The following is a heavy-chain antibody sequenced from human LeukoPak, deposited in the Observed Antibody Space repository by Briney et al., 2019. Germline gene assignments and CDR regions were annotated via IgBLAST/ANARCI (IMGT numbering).Heavy chain of an antibody. Sequence: GASVKVSCKASGGTFSSYAISWVRQAPGQGLEWMGGIIPIFGTANYAQKFQGRVTITADESTSTAYMELSSLRSEDTAVYYCARGTPRKGQLEPLIWGQGTMVTVSS. CDR3: ARGTPRKGQLEPLI. CDR2: IIPIFGTA. J-gene: IGHJ3*02. V-gene: IGHV1-69*13. D-gene: IGHD1-1*01. CDR1: GGTFSSYA.